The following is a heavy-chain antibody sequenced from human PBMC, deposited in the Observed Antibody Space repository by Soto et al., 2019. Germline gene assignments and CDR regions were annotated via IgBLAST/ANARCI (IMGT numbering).Heavy chain of an antibody. Sequence: EVQLVESGGGLVQPGGSLKLSCAASGFSFSDSAMHWVRQAPGKGLEWVGRVRSKANSYATAYAASVKGRFTISRDDSKNTAYLQKNSLKTEDTAVYYYTLASDSSGFDYWGQGTPVTVSS. CDR1: GFSFSDSA. V-gene: IGHV3-73*02. J-gene: IGHJ4*02. CDR3: TLASDSSGFDY. CDR2: VRSKANSYAT. D-gene: IGHD3-22*01.